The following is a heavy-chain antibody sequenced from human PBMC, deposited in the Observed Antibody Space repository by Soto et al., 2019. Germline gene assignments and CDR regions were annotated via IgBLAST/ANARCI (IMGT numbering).Heavy chain of an antibody. D-gene: IGHD2-15*01. J-gene: IGHJ4*02. V-gene: IGHV3-30-3*01. CDR2: MSYDGSNK. CDR1: GFTFSTYA. Sequence: GGSLRLSCAASGFTFSTYAMHWVRQAPGKGLEWVAVMSYDGSNKYNAGSVQGRFTISRDRSKNTLYLQMDSLRPEDTAVYYCARGGYCTGANCYRMYYFDYWGQGTLVTVSS. CDR3: ARGGYCTGANCYRMYYFDY.